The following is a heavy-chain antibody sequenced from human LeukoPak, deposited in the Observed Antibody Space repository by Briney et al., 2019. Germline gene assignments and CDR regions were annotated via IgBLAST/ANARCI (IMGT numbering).Heavy chain of an antibody. J-gene: IGHJ4*02. Sequence: PGGSLTVSCVVSDFAFPNYSMSWVRLAPARGVEWVSSIGGSGSYTNYADSVRGRFTISRDNPKNTLHLQMDRLKAEDTAVYYCANAGSGSEYYFDYWGQGTLVTVSS. CDR1: DFAFPNYS. CDR2: IGGSGSYT. D-gene: IGHD3-10*01. CDR3: ANAGSGSEYYFDY. V-gene: IGHV3-23*01.